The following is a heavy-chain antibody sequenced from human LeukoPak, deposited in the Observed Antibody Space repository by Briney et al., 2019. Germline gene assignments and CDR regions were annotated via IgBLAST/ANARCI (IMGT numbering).Heavy chain of an antibody. CDR2: INPNSGNA. V-gene: IGHV1-8*03. D-gene: IGHD1-26*01. Sequence: ASVKVSCKASGYTFTTYDINWVRQATGQGLEWMGWINPNSGNAGYAQNFQGRVTITRNTSISTAYMELSSLRSEDTAVYYCARVDRTVGATTLFYNFDYWGQGTLVTVSS. J-gene: IGHJ4*02. CDR1: GYTFTTYD. CDR3: ARVDRTVGATTLFYNFDY.